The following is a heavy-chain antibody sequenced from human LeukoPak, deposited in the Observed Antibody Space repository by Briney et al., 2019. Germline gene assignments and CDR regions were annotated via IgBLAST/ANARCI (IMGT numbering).Heavy chain of an antibody. V-gene: IGHV4-30-2*01. J-gene: IGHJ4*02. CDR2: IYHSGST. CDR3: ARFYYDSGGFYIPPI. Sequence: SETLSLTCAVSGGSISSDNYSWSWIRQPPGKGLEWIGYIYHSGSTYYNPSIQSRVTMSVDRSKNQFSMRLSSRTAADTAVYYCARFYYDSGGFYIPPIWGQGILVTVSS. CDR1: GGSISSDNYS. D-gene: IGHD3-22*01.